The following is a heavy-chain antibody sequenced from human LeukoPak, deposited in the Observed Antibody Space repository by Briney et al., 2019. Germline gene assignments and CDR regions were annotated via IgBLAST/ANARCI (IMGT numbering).Heavy chain of an antibody. CDR1: GFTFSSYG. CDR2: ISYDGSNK. CDR3: ARDLDRDWSSSMGY. V-gene: IGHV3-30*03. D-gene: IGHD3-9*01. Sequence: PGGSLRLSCAASGFTFSSYGMHWVRQAPGKGLEWVAVISYDGSNKYYADSVKGRFTISRDNSKNTLYLQMNSLRAEDTAVYYCARDLDRDWSSSMGYWGQGTLVTVSS. J-gene: IGHJ4*02.